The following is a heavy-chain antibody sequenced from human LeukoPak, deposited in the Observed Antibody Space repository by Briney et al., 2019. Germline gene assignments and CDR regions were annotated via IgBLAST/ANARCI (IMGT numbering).Heavy chain of an antibody. CDR2: IYHSGST. V-gene: IGHV4-39*01. CDR3: ARLASSSWYNWFDP. CDR1: GGSISSSSYY. D-gene: IGHD6-13*01. Sequence: SETLSLTCTVSGGSISSSSYYWGWIRQPPGKGLEWIGSIYHSGSTYYNPSLKSRVTISVDTSKNQFSLKLSSVTAADTAVYYCARLASSSWYNWFDPWGQGTLVTVSS. J-gene: IGHJ5*02.